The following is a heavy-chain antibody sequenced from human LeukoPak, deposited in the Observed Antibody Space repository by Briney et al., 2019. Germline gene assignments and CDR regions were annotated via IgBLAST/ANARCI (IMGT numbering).Heavy chain of an antibody. V-gene: IGHV1-69*05. Sequence: SVKVSCKTSGGTFSSYAISWVRQAPGQGLEWMGGIIPIFGTANYAQKFQGRVTITTDESTSTAYMELSSLRSEDTAVYYCATKKDNYYYYYMDVWGKGTTVTVSS. J-gene: IGHJ6*03. CDR3: ATKKDNYYYYYMDV. CDR1: GGTFSSYA. CDR2: IIPIFGTA.